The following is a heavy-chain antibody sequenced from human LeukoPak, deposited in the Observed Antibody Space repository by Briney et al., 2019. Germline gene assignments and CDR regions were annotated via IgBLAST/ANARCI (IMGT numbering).Heavy chain of an antibody. CDR1: GFTLRSNW. V-gene: IGHV3-7*01. CDR3: ARSLSVSSGWPSYYYYYYMDV. CDR2: IKQDGSHK. J-gene: IGHJ6*03. Sequence: GGSLRLSCAASGFTLRSNWMSWVRQAPGEGLGWVANIKQDGSHKNYADSVKGRFTISRDNANNSLYLQMNSLRGQDTAVYYCARSLSVSSGWPSYYYYYYMDVWGKGTTVTISS. D-gene: IGHD6-19*01.